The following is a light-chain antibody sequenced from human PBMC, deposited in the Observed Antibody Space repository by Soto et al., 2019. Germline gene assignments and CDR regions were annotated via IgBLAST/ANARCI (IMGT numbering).Light chain of an antibody. V-gene: IGKV3D-15*01. CDR3: QQYQNWPPLT. CDR1: QSININ. J-gene: IGKJ4*01. CDR2: GAS. Sequence: EVLMTQSPATLSVSPGERVTLSCRASQSININLAWYQQKPGQAPRVLIYGASSRASGIPDRFSGSGSGTDFTLTISRLEHDDFAVYYCQQYQNWPPLTFGGGTRVDIK.